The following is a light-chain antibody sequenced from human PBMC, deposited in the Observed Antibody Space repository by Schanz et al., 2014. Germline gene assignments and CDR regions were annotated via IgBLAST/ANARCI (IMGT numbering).Light chain of an antibody. CDR2: GAS. J-gene: IGKJ4*01. CDR1: QSVSDSY. Sequence: EIVMTQSPATLSVSPGERATLSCRASQSVSDSYLAWYQQKPGQAPRLLISGASTRATGVPARFSGSGSGTEFTLTISSLEPEDFAVYYCQQRNNWPLTFGGGTKVDFK. V-gene: IGKV3-15*01. CDR3: QQRNNWPLT.